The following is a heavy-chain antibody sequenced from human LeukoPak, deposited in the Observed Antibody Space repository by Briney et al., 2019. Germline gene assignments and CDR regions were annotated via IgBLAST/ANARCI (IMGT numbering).Heavy chain of an antibody. D-gene: IGHD1-1*01. V-gene: IGHV4-59*01. CDR1: GGSISSYY. CDR2: IYYIGST. J-gene: IGHJ4*02. CDR3: ARDPWGYRAGVMDF. Sequence: SETLSLTCTVSGGSISSYYWSWIRQPPGKGLEWIGYIYYIGSTNYNPSLRSRVTISVDTSKNQFSLRLSSVTAADTAVYFCARDPWGYRAGVMDFWGLGTLVTVSS.